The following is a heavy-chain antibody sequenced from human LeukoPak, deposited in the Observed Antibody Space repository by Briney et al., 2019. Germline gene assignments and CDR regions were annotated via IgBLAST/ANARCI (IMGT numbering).Heavy chain of an antibody. V-gene: IGHV1-69*04. CDR1: GYTFTSYG. D-gene: IGHD5-12*01. CDR3: ARLSGSGRFDY. J-gene: IGHJ4*02. Sequence: ASVKVSCKASGYTFTSYGISWVRQAPGQGLEWMGRIIPILGIANYAQKFQGRVTITADKSTSTAYMELSSLRSEDTALYFCARLSGSGRFDYWGQGTLVTVSS. CDR2: IIPILGIA.